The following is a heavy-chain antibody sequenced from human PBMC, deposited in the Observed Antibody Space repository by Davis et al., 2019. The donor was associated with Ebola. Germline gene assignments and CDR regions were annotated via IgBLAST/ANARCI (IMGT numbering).Heavy chain of an antibody. V-gene: IGHV3-74*01. Sequence: PGGSLRLSCAASGFTFSSYWMHWVRQAPGTGLEWVSRINSDGTITNCADSVKGRFTISRDNAKNTLYLQMSGLRAEDTALYYCARVATDWFDPWGQGTRVTVSS. CDR1: GFTFSSYW. J-gene: IGHJ5*02. CDR3: ARVATDWFDP. CDR2: INSDGTIT.